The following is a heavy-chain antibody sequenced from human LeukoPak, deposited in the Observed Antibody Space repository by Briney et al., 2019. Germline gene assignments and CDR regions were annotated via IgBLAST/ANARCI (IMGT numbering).Heavy chain of an antibody. Sequence: PGRPLRLSCAASGFTFDDYAMHWVRQAPGKGLEWVSGISWNSGSIGYADSVKGRFTISRDNAKNSLYLQMNSLRAEDTALYYCAKDVRYSSSWFDYWGQGTLVTVSS. D-gene: IGHD6-13*01. CDR3: AKDVRYSSSWFDY. J-gene: IGHJ5*01. CDR2: ISWNSGSI. V-gene: IGHV3-9*01. CDR1: GFTFDDYA.